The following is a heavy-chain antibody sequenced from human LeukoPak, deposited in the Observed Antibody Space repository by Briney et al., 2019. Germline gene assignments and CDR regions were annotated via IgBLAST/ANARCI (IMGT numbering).Heavy chain of an antibody. D-gene: IGHD4/OR15-4a*01. CDR3: ARDPGAFPYFFDC. V-gene: IGHV3-23*01. CDR1: GFTFSNSA. Sequence: GGSLRLSCAASGFTFSNSAMNWVRQTPGKGLEWVSAISGDGVSPYYADSVRGRFTISRDNSKNTLYLQMNSLRVEDTAVYFCARDPGAFPYFFDCWGQGTLVTVSS. CDR2: ISGDGVSP. J-gene: IGHJ4*02.